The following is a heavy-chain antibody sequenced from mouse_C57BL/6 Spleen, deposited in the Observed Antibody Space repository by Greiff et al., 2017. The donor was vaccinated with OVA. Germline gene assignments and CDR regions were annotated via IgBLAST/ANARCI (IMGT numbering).Heavy chain of an antibody. CDR3: ARGADYDSFAD. D-gene: IGHD2-4*01. CDR1: GYAFSSSW. Sequence: QVQLQQSGPELVKPGASVKISCKASGYAFSSSWMNWVKQRPGKGLEWIGRIYPGDGDTNYNGKFKGKATLTADKSSSTAYMQLSSLTSEDSAVYFCARGADYDSFADWGKGALVTVSA. CDR2: IYPGDGDT. V-gene: IGHV1-82*01. J-gene: IGHJ3*01.